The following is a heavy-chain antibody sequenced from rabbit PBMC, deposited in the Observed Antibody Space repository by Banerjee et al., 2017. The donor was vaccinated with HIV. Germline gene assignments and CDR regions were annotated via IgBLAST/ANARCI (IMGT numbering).Heavy chain of an antibody. CDR2: ISAGSSGST. J-gene: IGHJ4*01. V-gene: IGHV1S40*01. Sequence: QSVEESGGDLVKPGGTLTLTCTVSGFSLSSCAMCWVRQAPGKGLEWIACISAGSSGSTYYASWAKGRFTISKASSTTVTLQMTSLTAADTATYVCVRETETYADYAGYGYYFDLWGQGTLVTVS. CDR1: GFSLSSCA. D-gene: IGHD6-1*01. CDR3: VRETETYADYAGYGYYFDL.